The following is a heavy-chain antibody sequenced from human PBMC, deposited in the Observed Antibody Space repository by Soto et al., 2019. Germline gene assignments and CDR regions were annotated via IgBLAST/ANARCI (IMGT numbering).Heavy chain of an antibody. CDR1: GFTFSSYA. CDR2: IGCSGGST. J-gene: IGHJ3*02. V-gene: IGHV3-23*01. CDR3: AKDSYYYDTSGYYSWDAFDI. Sequence: PGGSLRLSCAASGFTFSSYAMTWVRQAPGKVLEWVSTIGCSGGSTYYADSVKGRYTVSRDNSKDTLYLQMNSLRAEDTAVYYCAKDSYYYDTSGYYSWDAFDIWGQGTMVTVSS. D-gene: IGHD3-22*01.